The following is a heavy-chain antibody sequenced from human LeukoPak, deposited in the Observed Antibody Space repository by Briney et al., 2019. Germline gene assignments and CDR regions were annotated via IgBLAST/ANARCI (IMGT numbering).Heavy chain of an antibody. Sequence: GGSLRLSCVASGFTVSSNHMNWVRQAPGKGLEWVSSISSSSSYIYYADSVKGRFTISRDNAKNSLYLQMNSLRAEDTAVYYCARAGTIDYWGQGTLVTVSS. V-gene: IGHV3-21*01. CDR1: GFTVSSNH. D-gene: IGHD1-26*01. CDR3: ARAGTIDY. J-gene: IGHJ4*02. CDR2: ISSSSSYI.